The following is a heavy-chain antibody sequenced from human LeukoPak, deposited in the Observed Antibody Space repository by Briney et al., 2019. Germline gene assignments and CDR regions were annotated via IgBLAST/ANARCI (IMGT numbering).Heavy chain of an antibody. D-gene: IGHD2-21*02. CDR1: GFTFSSYA. CDR2: ISGSGGST. V-gene: IGHV3-23*01. Sequence: GGSLRLSCAASGFTFSSYAMSWVRQAPGKGLEWVSAISGSGGSTYYADSVKGRFTISRDNSKNTLYLQMNSLRAEDTAVYYCAKSTAIFDFYYGKDVWGQGTTVTVSS. J-gene: IGHJ6*02. CDR3: AKSTAIFDFYYGKDV.